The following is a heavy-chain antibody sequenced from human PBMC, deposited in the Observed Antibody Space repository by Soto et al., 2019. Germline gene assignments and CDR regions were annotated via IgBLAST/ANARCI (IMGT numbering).Heavy chain of an antibody. Sequence: GGSLRLSCAASGFTFSSYAMHWVRQAPGKGLEWVAVISYDGSNKYYADSVKGRFTISRDNSKNTLYLQMNSLRAEDTAVYYCARVPHYDFWSGYHPHAFDIWGQGTMVTVSS. CDR2: ISYDGSNK. J-gene: IGHJ3*02. CDR1: GFTFSSYA. D-gene: IGHD3-3*01. CDR3: ARVPHYDFWSGYHPHAFDI. V-gene: IGHV3-30-3*01.